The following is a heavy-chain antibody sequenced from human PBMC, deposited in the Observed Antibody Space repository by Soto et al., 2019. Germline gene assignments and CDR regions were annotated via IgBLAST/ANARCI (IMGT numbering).Heavy chain of an antibody. CDR2: ISSNSAYI. D-gene: IGHD6-13*01. CDR3: TRDASRDSSARGWYDP. V-gene: IGHV3-21*01. Sequence: GGSLSLSCAASGFTFRSFTMNWVRQAPGKGLEWVSTISSNSAYIYYTDALRGRFTISRDNAKNSLHLQMNSLRAEDTAVYYCTRDASRDSSARGWYDPWGPGTLVTVSS. J-gene: IGHJ5*02. CDR1: GFTFRSFT.